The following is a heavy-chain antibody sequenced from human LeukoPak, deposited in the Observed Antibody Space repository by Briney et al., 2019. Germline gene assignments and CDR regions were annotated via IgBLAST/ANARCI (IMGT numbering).Heavy chain of an antibody. Sequence: SETLSLTCAVYGASFSGYYWSWIRQPPGKGREWIGEINHSGSTNYNPSLKSRVTISVDASKNQFSLKLSSVTAADTAVYYCARSRQVGTAMVVSRYDYWGQGTLVTVSS. J-gene: IGHJ4*02. D-gene: IGHD5-18*01. CDR2: INHSGST. V-gene: IGHV4-34*01. CDR1: GASFSGYY. CDR3: ARSRQVGTAMVVSRYDY.